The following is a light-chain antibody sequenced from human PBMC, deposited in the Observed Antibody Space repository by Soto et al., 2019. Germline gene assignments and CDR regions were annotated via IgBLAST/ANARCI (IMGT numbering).Light chain of an antibody. CDR3: QQYGTSLYT. Sequence: IVLTQSPGTLSLSPGERATLSCRASQTVTNSYLAWYQQKPGQAPRLLIYGASSRATGVPDRFSGSGSGTDFTLTISRLEPEDFAVYFCQQYGTSLYTFGQGTKLEIK. V-gene: IGKV3-20*01. CDR2: GAS. CDR1: QTVTNSY. J-gene: IGKJ2*01.